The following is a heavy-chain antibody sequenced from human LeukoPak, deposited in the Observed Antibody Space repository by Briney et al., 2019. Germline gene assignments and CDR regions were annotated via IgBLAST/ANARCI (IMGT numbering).Heavy chain of an antibody. CDR3: ARAHYYDSSGYYYLQDY. J-gene: IGHJ4*02. CDR1: GGSISSGSYY. V-gene: IGHV4-61*02. Sequence: SETLSLTCTVSGGSISSGSYYWSWIRQPAGKGLEWIGRIYTSGSTNYNPSLKSRVTISVDTSKNQFSLKLSSVTAADTAVYYCARAHYYDSSGYYYLQDYWGQGTPVTVSS. D-gene: IGHD3-22*01. CDR2: IYTSGST.